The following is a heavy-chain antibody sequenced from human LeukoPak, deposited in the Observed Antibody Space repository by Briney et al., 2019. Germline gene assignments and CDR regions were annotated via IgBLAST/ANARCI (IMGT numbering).Heavy chain of an antibody. D-gene: IGHD2-15*01. J-gene: IGHJ6*03. CDR3: AKNGDRGAYCTGGTCYPYFYYYMDV. CDR1: GFTFSDYY. CDR2: ISSSGSTI. Sequence: GGSLRLSCAASGFTFSDYYMSWIRQAPGKGLEWVSYISSSGSTIYYAGSVKGRFTISRDNAKNSLYLQMNSLRAEDTAIYYCAKNGDRGAYCTGGTCYPYFYYYMDVWGKGTTVTI. V-gene: IGHV3-11*01.